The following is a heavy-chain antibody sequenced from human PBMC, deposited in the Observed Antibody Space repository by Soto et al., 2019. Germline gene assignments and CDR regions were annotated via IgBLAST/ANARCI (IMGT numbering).Heavy chain of an antibody. D-gene: IGHD1-26*01. CDR3: ARLGGSYAVPHFDY. CDR2: INHSGST. J-gene: IGHJ4*02. Sequence: SETLSLTCAVNGGSFSGYYWSWIRQPPGKGLECIGEINHSGSTNYNPSLKSRVTISVDTSKNQFSLKLSSVTAADTAVYYCARLGGSYAVPHFDYWGQGTLVTVS. CDR1: GGSFSGYY. V-gene: IGHV4-34*01.